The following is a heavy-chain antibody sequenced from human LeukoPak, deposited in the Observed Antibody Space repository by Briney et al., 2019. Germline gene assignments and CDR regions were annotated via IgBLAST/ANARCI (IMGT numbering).Heavy chain of an antibody. J-gene: IGHJ4*02. V-gene: IGHV3-30*18. CDR2: ISNDGSNK. CDR1: GFTFSSYG. Sequence: PGGSLRLSCAASGFTFSSYGMQWFRQAPDKGLEWVAAISNDGSNKYYAGSVKGRFTMSRDNSKNTLYLQMNSLRAEDTAVYYCAKVDIVATIDAGRLVDYWGQGTLVTVSS. D-gene: IGHD5-12*01. CDR3: AKVDIVATIDAGRLVDY.